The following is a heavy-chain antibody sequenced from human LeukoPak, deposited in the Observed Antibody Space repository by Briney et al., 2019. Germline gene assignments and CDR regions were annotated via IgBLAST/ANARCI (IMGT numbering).Heavy chain of an antibody. CDR3: ARLSFTYAKFDY. Sequence: SETLSLTCTVSGGSISSSGYYWGWIRQPPGKGLEWIGSIYYSGSTYYNPSLKSRVTISADTSKNQFSLKLSSVTAADTAVYYCARLSFTYAKFDYWGQGTLVTVSS. J-gene: IGHJ4*02. CDR2: IYYSGST. D-gene: IGHD2-2*01. CDR1: GGSISSSGYY. V-gene: IGHV4-39*01.